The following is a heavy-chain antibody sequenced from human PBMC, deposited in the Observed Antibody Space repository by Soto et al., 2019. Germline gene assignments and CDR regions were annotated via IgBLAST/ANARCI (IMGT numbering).Heavy chain of an antibody. CDR1: GFTFNNAW. CDR2: IKSEASGGTA. D-gene: IGHD1-26*01. V-gene: IGHV3-15*01. CDR3: TTALRWELDPFDY. J-gene: IGHJ4*02. Sequence: EVQLVESGGGLVKPGGSLRLSCAASGFTFNNAWMSWVRQAPGKGPEWVGRIKSEASGGTADYAAPMRGRFTISRDDSKSTLFLQMHSLQTEDTAVYYCTTALRWELDPFDYWGQGILVNVSS.